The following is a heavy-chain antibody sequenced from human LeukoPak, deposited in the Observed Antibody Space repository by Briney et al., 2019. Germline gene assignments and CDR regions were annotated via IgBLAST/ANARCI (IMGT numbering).Heavy chain of an antibody. Sequence: SETLSLTCTVSGGSISSGGYYWSWIRQHPGKGLEWIGYIYYSGSTYYNPSLKSRVTISVDTSKNQFSLKLSSVTAADTAVYYWARDATVTGYYYGMDVWGQGTTVTVSS. CDR3: ARDATVTGYYYGMDV. D-gene: IGHD4-11*01. V-gene: IGHV4-31*03. CDR1: GGSISSGGYY. J-gene: IGHJ6*02. CDR2: IYYSGST.